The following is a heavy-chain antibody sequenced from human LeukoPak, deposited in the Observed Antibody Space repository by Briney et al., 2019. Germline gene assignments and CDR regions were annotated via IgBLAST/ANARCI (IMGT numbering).Heavy chain of an antibody. D-gene: IGHD1-26*01. CDR3: ARVHGYGGYIDY. CDR2: IRYDGSNK. CDR1: GFTFSSYG. Sequence: GGSLRLSCAASGFTFSSYGMHWVRQAPGKGLEWVAFIRYDGSNKYYADSVNGRFTISRDNSKNTLYLQMNSLRAEDTAVYYCARVHGYGGYIDYWGQGPLVTVSS. V-gene: IGHV3-30*02. J-gene: IGHJ4*02.